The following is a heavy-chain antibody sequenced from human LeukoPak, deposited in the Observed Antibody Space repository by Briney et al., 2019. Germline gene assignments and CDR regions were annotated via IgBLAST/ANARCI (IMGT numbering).Heavy chain of an antibody. CDR2: IRGSGGST. CDR1: GFTFSSEA. V-gene: IGHV3-23*01. CDR3: AKYVVGGSSYYFDY. D-gene: IGHD2-15*01. Sequence: GGSLRLSCAASGFTFSSEAMSWVRQAPGKGLEWVSTIRGSGGSTYYADSVKGRITISRDNSKNTLCLQMNSLRAEDTAVYYCAKYVVGGSSYYFDYWGQGTLVTVSS. J-gene: IGHJ4*01.